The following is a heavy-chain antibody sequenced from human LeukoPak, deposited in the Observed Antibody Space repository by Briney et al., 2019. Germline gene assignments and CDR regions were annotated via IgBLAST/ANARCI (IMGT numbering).Heavy chain of an antibody. CDR2: ISNSGGST. V-gene: IGHV3-23*01. D-gene: IGHD3-22*01. Sequence: GWSLRLSCAASGFTFSSYAMSWVRQAPGKGLEWVSAISNSGGSTYYADSVKGRFTISKDNSKKTLYLEMNSLSAEDTAVNYWAKKASSGYYYAFDYWGQGTLVTVSS. CDR1: GFTFSSYA. J-gene: IGHJ4*02. CDR3: AKKASSGYYYAFDY.